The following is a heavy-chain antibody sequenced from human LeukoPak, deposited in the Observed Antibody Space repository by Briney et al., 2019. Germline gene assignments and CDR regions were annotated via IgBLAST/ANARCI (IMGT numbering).Heavy chain of an antibody. CDR2: IYYSGST. J-gene: IGHJ4*02. CDR3: ASLPKYSSSHPAY. Sequence: PSETLSLTCTVSGGSISSSSYYWGWIRQPPGRGLEWIGSIYYSGSTYYNPSLKSRVTISVDTSKNQFSLKLSSVTAADMAVYYCASLPKYSSSHPAYWGQGTLVTVSS. D-gene: IGHD6-6*01. V-gene: IGHV4-39*01. CDR1: GGSISSSSYY.